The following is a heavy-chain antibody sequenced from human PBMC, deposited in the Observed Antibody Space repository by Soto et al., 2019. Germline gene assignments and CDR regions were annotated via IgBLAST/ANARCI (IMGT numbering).Heavy chain of an antibody. CDR3: ARGQEGIVATH. J-gene: IGHJ4*02. Sequence: QVQLQQWGAGLLKPSETLSLTCTVNGGSLTGYYWSWIRQPPGKGLEWIGEVKDGGSTNYSPSLRRXXSXSXVTSKNHFSLRLNSVTAADTAVYFCARGQEGIVATHWDQGALVTVSS. CDR1: GGSLTGYY. V-gene: IGHV4-34*01. D-gene: IGHD5-12*01. CDR2: VKDGGST.